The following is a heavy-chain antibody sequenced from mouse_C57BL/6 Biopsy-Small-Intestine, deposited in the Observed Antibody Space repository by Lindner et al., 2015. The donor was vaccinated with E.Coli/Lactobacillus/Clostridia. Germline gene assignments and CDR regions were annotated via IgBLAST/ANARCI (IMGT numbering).Heavy chain of an antibody. CDR3: ARYIPYYSYYSYGVGGAMDY. V-gene: IGHV3-8*01. CDR2: ISYSGST. CDR1: GYSITSDY. Sequence: VQLQESGPGLAKPSQTLSLTCSVTGYSITSDYWNWIRKFPGNKLEYMGYISYSGSTYYNPSLKSRISITRDTSKNQYYLQLNSVTTEDTATYYCARYIPYYSYYSYGVGGAMDYWGQGTSVTVSS. J-gene: IGHJ4*01. D-gene: IGHD2-12*01.